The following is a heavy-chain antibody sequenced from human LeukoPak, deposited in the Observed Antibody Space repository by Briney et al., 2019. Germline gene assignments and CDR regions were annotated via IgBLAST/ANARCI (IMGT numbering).Heavy chain of an antibody. Sequence: ASVKVSCKASGYTFTIYGNSWVRQAPGQGLEWMGWINPNSGGTNYAQKFQGRVTMTRDTSISTAYMEVSRLRSDDTALYYCARGQQLVADSWGQGTLVTVSS. CDR2: INPNSGGT. D-gene: IGHD6-13*01. V-gene: IGHV1-2*02. J-gene: IGHJ4*02. CDR3: ARGQQLVADS. CDR1: GYTFTIYG.